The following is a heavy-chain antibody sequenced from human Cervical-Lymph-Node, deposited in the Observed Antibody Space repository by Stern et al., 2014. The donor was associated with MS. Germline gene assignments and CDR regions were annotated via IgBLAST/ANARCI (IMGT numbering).Heavy chain of an antibody. Sequence: QLEQSGAEVKKPSASVEVTCTVSGYTLSEISMHWVRLAHGPGIEWLGGFDPEHGETRYAQKFQGRVTMAEDRSTDTAYMELSSLRSEDTAVYYCATHRGRVTYYYGMDVWGQGTTVTVSS. V-gene: IGHV1-24*01. J-gene: IGHJ6*02. D-gene: IGHD2-21*02. CDR2: FDPEHGET. CDR1: GYTLSEIS. CDR3: ATHRGRVTYYYGMDV.